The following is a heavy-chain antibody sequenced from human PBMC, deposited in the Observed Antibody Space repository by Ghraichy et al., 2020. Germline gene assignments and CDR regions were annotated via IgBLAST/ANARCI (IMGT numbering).Heavy chain of an antibody. D-gene: IGHD6-19*01. V-gene: IGHV3-33*01. Sequence: GKSLNISCAASGFDFTTHAMHWVRQAPGKGLEWVAMIWSDGSHKHYPDSVKGRFTIYRDNSKVTVYLEINSLRAEDSAMYYCTRDPPGSGWSFDCWGQGSLVTVSS. CDR1: GFDFTTHA. CDR2: IWSDGSHK. J-gene: IGHJ4*02. CDR3: TRDPPGSGWSFDC.